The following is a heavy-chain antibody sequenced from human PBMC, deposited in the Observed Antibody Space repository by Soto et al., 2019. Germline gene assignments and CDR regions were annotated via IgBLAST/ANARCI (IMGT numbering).Heavy chain of an antibody. J-gene: IGHJ4*02. CDR2: INHSGST. Sequence: SETLSLTCAVYGGSFSGYYWSWIRQPPGKGLEWIGEINHSGSTNYNPSLKSRVTISVDTSKNQFSLKLSSVTAADTAVYYCARGPNSATVTTYSDYWGQGTLVTVSS. CDR1: GGSFSGYY. V-gene: IGHV4-34*01. CDR3: ARGPNSATVTTYSDY. D-gene: IGHD4-17*01.